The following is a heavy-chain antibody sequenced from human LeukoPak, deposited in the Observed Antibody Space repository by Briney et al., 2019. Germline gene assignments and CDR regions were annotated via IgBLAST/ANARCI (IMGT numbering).Heavy chain of an antibody. CDR1: GFTFSTRS. Sequence: PGGSLRLSCAASGFTFSTRSMNWVRQAPGKGLEWVSYISSSSDIIHYADSVKGRFTISRDNAKNSLYLQMNSLRAEDTAVYYCTRETGAPNWYFDLWGRGTLVTVSS. V-gene: IGHV3-48*04. J-gene: IGHJ2*01. CDR2: ISSSSDII. CDR3: TRETGAPNWYFDL. D-gene: IGHD4/OR15-4a*01.